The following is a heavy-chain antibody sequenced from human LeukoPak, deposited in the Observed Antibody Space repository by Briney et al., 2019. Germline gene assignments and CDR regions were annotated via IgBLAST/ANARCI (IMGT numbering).Heavy chain of an antibody. Sequence: PGGSLRLSCAASGFTFSGHSMTWVRQTPGKGLEWVSVIFGDGVKTYYADSLKGRFTISRDNSKSTLYLQMNRLRADDTAVYYCARVGDWSNYFGMDAWGQGTTVSVSS. V-gene: IGHV3-23*01. CDR1: GFTFSGHS. CDR2: IFGDGVKT. CDR3: ARVGDWSNYFGMDA. J-gene: IGHJ6*02. D-gene: IGHD3-16*01.